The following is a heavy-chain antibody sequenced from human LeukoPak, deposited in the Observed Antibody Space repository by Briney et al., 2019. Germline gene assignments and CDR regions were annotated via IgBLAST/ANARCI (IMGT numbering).Heavy chain of an antibody. J-gene: IGHJ4*02. V-gene: IGHV3-7*04. CDR2: IKGDGSEK. Sequence: GGSLRLSCVASDFNFRSNWMDWVRQAPGKGLEWAAIIKGDGSEKNYVDSVKGRFSISRDNAKNSLYLEMNSLRAEDTGVYYCAKEGDWNLDYWGQGALVTVSS. CDR1: DFNFRSNW. D-gene: IGHD1-1*01. CDR3: AKEGDWNLDY.